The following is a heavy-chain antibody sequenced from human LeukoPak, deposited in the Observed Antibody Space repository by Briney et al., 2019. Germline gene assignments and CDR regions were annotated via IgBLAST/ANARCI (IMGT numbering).Heavy chain of an antibody. D-gene: IGHD5-24*01. J-gene: IGHJ3*02. CDR1: GFTFSNYD. Sequence: PGRSLRLSCAASGFTFSNYDMHWVRQAPGKGLEWVAVIWFDGSNKFYADSVKGRFTISRDNSKNTLYLQMNSLRAEDTAVYFCARPRDGYNYVAIDIWGQGTMVTVSS. V-gene: IGHV3-33*01. CDR2: IWFDGSNK. CDR3: ARPRDGYNYVAIDI.